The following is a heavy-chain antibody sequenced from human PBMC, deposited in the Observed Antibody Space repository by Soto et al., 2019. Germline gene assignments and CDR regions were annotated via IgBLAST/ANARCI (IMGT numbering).Heavy chain of an antibody. CDR3: AVVDSTGNWFDP. D-gene: IGHD6-19*01. CDR1: GGSISSSDCY. J-gene: IGHJ5*02. CDR2: MYYSGTT. Sequence: QLQLQESGPGLVKPSETLSLTCTVSGGSISSSDCYWCWLRQPPGKGLDFIGSMYYSGTTYYNPSLKNRITISVDTSKNQFSLKLIAVTAADTAVYYCAVVDSTGNWFDPWGQGALVTVSS. V-gene: IGHV4-39*01.